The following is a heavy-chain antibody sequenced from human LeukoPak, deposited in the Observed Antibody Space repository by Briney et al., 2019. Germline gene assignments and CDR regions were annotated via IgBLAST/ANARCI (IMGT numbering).Heavy chain of an antibody. D-gene: IGHD2-2*01. Sequence: TSGGSLRLSCAASGFTFSSYSMNWVRQAPGKGLEWVSSISSSSSYIYYADSVKGRFTISRDNAKNSLYLQMNSLRAEDTAVYYCARDNCSSTSCSERYYYYYGMDVWGQGTTVTVSS. CDR1: GFTFSSYS. J-gene: IGHJ6*02. CDR3: ARDNCSSTSCSERYYYYYGMDV. V-gene: IGHV3-21*04. CDR2: ISSSSSYI.